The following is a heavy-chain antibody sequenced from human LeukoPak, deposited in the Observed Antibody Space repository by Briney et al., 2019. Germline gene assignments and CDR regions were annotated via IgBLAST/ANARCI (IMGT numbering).Heavy chain of an antibody. V-gene: IGHV1-18*01. J-gene: IGHJ4*02. CDR3: ARGRYSASGSFPDDY. Sequence: ASVKVSCKASGYAFTNYAIDWVRQAPGQGLEWMGWISIYSGNTNYAQKLQGRVTMTTDTSTNTAYMELRSLIFDDTAVYYCARGRYSASGSFPDDYWGQGTLVTVSS. CDR2: ISIYSGNT. D-gene: IGHD3-10*01. CDR1: GYAFTNYA.